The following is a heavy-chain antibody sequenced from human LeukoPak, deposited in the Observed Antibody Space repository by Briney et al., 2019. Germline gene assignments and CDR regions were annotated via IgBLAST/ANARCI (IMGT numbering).Heavy chain of an antibody. Sequence: GEALKISCKSSGYTFTHYWIAWVRSRPGQGLEWPGIIYPGDSHTRFSRSCEGQINHLHEKSITTAYLQWNSLKDSGTAIYYCARLYATLTSSIWGRLDSWGQGTLVTVSS. V-gene: IGHV5-51*06. CDR1: GYTFTHYW. D-gene: IGHD3-16*01. J-gene: IGHJ5*01. CDR2: IYPGDSHT. CDR3: ARLYATLTSSIWGRLDS.